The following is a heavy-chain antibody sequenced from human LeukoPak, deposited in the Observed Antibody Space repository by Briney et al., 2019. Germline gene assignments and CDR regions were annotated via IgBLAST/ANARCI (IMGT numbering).Heavy chain of an antibody. CDR1: GFIFSDYY. V-gene: IGHV3-11*01. J-gene: IGHJ4*02. D-gene: IGHD6-13*01. Sequence: GGSLRLSCAASGFIFSDYYMSWIRQAPGKGLEWISYVSDGGSTKYYVDSVKGRFTISRDNDKNSLLLQMDSLRVEDTAIYYCARETGSTWNAPIDYWGQGILVTVSS. CDR3: ARETGSTWNAPIDY. CDR2: VSDGGSTK.